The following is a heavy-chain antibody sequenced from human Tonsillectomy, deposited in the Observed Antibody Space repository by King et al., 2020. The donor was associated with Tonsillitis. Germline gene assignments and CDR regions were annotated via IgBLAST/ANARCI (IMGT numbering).Heavy chain of an antibody. V-gene: IGHV3-30*18. CDR1: GFIFSNYW. Sequence: VQLVESGGDLVQPGGSLRLSCAASGFIFSNYWMTWVRQAPGKGLEWVAIISYDGSNKYYADSVKGRFTISRDNSKNTLHLQMNSLRAEDTAVYYCAKERSGRIDYDNYGMDVWGQGTTVTVSS. CDR2: ISYDGSNK. J-gene: IGHJ6*02. D-gene: IGHD3-10*01. CDR3: AKERSGRIDYDNYGMDV.